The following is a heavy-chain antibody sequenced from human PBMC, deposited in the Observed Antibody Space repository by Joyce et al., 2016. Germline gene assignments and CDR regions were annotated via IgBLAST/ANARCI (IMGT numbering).Heavy chain of an antibody. CDR3: VRDHTVKRFGENYGMDV. CDR2: ISYDGLDT. V-gene: IGHV3-30*04. Sequence: VRQAPGKGLEWVAAISYDGLDTTYADSVKDRFTISRDNSKNTLFLQMTSLRAEDSALYFCVRDHTVKRFGENYGMDVWGLGTTVTVSS. D-gene: IGHD3-10*01. J-gene: IGHJ6*02.